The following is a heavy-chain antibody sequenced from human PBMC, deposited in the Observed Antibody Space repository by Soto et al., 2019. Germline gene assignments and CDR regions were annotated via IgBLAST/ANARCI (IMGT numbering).Heavy chain of an antibody. V-gene: IGHV1-18*01. D-gene: IGHD3-9*01. CDR1: GYTFTSYG. CDR3: ARGIDYDILTGYSGAAFDI. Sequence: ASVKVSCKASGYTFTSYGISWVRQAPGQGLEWMGWISAYNGNTNYAQKLQGRVTMTTDTSTSTAYMELRSLRSDDTAVYYCARGIDYDILTGYSGAAFDIWGQGTMVTVSS. CDR2: ISAYNGNT. J-gene: IGHJ3*02.